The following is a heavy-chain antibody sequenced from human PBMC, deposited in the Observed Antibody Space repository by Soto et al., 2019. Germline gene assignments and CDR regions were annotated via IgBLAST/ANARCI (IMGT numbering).Heavy chain of an antibody. D-gene: IGHD5-12*01. CDR3: ARPVRDGYNSVYFDY. CDR2: IYPGDSDT. V-gene: IGHV5-51*01. J-gene: IGHJ4*02. CDR1: GYSFTSYW. Sequence: EVQLVQSGAEVKKPGESLKISCKGSGYSFTSYWIGWVRQMPGKGLEWMGIIYPGDSDTRYSPSFQGQVTISADKSISTAYVQWSSLKASDTAMYYCARPVRDGYNSVYFDYWGQGTLVTVSS.